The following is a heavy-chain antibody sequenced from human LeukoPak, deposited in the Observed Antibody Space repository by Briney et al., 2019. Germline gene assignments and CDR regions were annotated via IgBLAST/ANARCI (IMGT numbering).Heavy chain of an antibody. CDR1: GFTFSSYA. CDR3: ANGDSGSYSFDY. V-gene: IGHV3-30*18. Sequence: PGGSLRLSCAASGFTFSSYAMHWVRQAPGRGLEWVAIISYDVTNKFYAHTVKGRFTISRDNSKNTLYLQMNSLRTEDTAVYYCANGDSGSYSFDYWGQGTLVTVSS. D-gene: IGHD1-26*01. CDR2: ISYDVTNK. J-gene: IGHJ4*02.